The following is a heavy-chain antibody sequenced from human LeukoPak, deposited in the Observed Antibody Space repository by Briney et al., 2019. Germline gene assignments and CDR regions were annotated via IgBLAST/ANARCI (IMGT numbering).Heavy chain of an antibody. CDR3: ARSTCSGGTCHGEGFDY. J-gene: IGHJ4*02. V-gene: IGHV3-66*02. Sequence: GGSLRLSCVASGFTVSSNYMSRVRQAPGKGLEWVSVIYSSGSTYYADSVKGRFTISRDNSKNTLYLQMNSLRAEDTAVYYCARSTCSGGTCHGEGFDYWGQGTLVTVSS. CDR2: IYSSGST. D-gene: IGHD2-15*01. CDR1: GFTVSSNY.